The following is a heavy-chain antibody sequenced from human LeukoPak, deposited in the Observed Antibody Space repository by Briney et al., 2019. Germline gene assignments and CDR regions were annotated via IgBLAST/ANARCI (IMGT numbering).Heavy chain of an antibody. D-gene: IGHD5/OR15-5a*01. CDR3: ARHSVSRRSPSDPFNI. Sequence: GESLKISCKASGYNFTSHWIGWVGQMPGKGLEWMGIIYPGDSHTRDSPSFEGQVTVSVDKSISTAYLQWSSLKASDTAMYYCARHSVSRRSPSDPFNIWGQGTMVTVSS. CDR2: IYPGDSHT. J-gene: IGHJ3*02. CDR1: GYNFTSHW. V-gene: IGHV5-51*01.